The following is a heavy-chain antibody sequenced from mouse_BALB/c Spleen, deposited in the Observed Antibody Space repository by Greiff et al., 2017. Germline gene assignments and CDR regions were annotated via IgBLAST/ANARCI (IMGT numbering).Heavy chain of an antibody. CDR1: GFNIKDYY. D-gene: IGHD2-4*01. CDR3: KGGRDDYIAY. J-gene: IGHJ3*01. CDR2: IDPENGDT. Sequence: EVQLVESGAELVRSGASVKLSCTASGFNIKDYYMHWVKQRPEQGLEWIGWIDPENGDTEYAPKFQGKATMTADTSSNTAYLQLSSLTSEDTAVYYCKGGRDDYIAYWGQGTLVTVSA. V-gene: IGHV14-4*02.